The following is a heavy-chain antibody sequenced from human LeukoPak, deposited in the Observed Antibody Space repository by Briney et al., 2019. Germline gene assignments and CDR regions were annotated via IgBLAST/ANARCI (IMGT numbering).Heavy chain of an antibody. V-gene: IGHV3-74*01. J-gene: IGHJ4*02. CDR3: AREARSEGNYFDY. Sequence: GGSLRLSCAASGFTFSSYWMHWVRQAPGKGLVWVSRINSDGSSTTYADSVKGRFTIPRDNAKNTLYLQMNSLRAEDTAVYYCAREARSEGNYFDYWGQGTLVTVSS. CDR1: GFTFSSYW. CDR2: INSDGSST.